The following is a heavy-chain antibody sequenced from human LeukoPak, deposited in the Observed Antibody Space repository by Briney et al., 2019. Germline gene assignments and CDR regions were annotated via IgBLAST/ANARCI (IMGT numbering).Heavy chain of an antibody. Sequence: GASVKVSCKASGYTFTSCYMHWVRQAPGQGLEWMGIINPSGGSTSYAQKFQGRVTMTRDMSTSTVYMELSSLRSEDTAVYYCARDSALYYDFWSVIQGANWFDPWGQGTLVTVSS. J-gene: IGHJ5*02. CDR2: INPSGGST. CDR1: GYTFTSCY. D-gene: IGHD3-3*01. CDR3: ARDSALYYDFWSVIQGANWFDP. V-gene: IGHV1-46*01.